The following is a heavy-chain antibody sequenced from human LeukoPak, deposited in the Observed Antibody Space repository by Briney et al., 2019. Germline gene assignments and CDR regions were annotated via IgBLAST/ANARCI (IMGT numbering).Heavy chain of an antibody. J-gene: IGHJ4*02. CDR2: INSDGSST. Sequence: GGSLRLSCAASGFTFSSYWMHWVRQAPGKGLVWVSRINSDGSSTSYADSVKGRFTISRDNAKNTLYLQMNSLRAEDTAVYYCAKNGGLRNYDSSGYYNGVDYWGQGTLVTVSS. CDR1: GFTFSSYW. CDR3: AKNGGLRNYDSSGYYNGVDY. D-gene: IGHD3-22*01. V-gene: IGHV3-74*01.